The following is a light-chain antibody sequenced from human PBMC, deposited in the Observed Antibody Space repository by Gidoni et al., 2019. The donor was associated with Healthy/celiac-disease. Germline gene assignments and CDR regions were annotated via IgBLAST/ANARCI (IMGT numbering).Light chain of an antibody. Sequence: QSALTQPASVSGSPGQSITISCPGTSRDVRGYNYVSWYQQHPSKAPKLMIYDVSNRPSGVSNRVTGSKPGLEDEDEDDYYCSSYTSSDVVFGGGTKLTVL. J-gene: IGLJ2*01. V-gene: IGLV2-14*01. CDR1: SRDVRGYNY. CDR2: DVS. CDR3: SSYTSSDVV.